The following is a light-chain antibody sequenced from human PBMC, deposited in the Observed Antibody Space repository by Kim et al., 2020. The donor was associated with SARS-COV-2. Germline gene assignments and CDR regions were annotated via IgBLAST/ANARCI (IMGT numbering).Light chain of an antibody. J-gene: IGKJ2*01. CDR2: GAS. Sequence: SPGERAPPSCRASQSVSSSYLAWYQQTPGQAPRLLIYGASSRATGIPDRFSGSGSGTDFTLTISRLEPEDFAVYYCQQYGSSPTTFGQGTKLEI. CDR1: QSVSSSY. CDR3: QQYGSSPTT. V-gene: IGKV3-20*01.